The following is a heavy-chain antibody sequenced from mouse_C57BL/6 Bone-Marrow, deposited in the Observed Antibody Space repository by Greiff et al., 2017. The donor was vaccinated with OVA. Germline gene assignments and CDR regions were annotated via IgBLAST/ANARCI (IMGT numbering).Heavy chain of an antibody. Sequence: QVQLQQSGAELVRPGASVKLSCKASGYTFTDYYINWVKQRPGQGLEWIARIYPGSGNTYYNEKFKGKATLTAEKSSSTAYMQLSSLTSEDSAVYFGARWGYYYGLDYWGQGTTLTVSS. CDR1: GYTFTDYY. J-gene: IGHJ2*01. CDR2: IYPGSGNT. CDR3: ARWGYYYGLDY. D-gene: IGHD1-1*01. V-gene: IGHV1-76*01.